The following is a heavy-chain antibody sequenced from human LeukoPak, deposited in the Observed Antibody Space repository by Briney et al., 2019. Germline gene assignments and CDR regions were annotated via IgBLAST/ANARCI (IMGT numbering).Heavy chain of an antibody. Sequence: GGSLRLSCAASGFTFSDYYMSWIRQAPGKGLEWVSYISSSGSTIYYADSVKGRFTISRDNAKNSLYLQMNSLRAEDTAVYYCARDPYYYDSSGPGGAFWGQGTLVTVSS. J-gene: IGHJ4*02. CDR3: ARDPYYYDSSGPGGAF. CDR1: GFTFSDYY. D-gene: IGHD3-22*01. CDR2: ISSSGSTI. V-gene: IGHV3-11*01.